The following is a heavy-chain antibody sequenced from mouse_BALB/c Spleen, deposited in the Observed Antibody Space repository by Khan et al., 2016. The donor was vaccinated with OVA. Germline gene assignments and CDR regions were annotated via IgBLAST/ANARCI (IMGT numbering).Heavy chain of an antibody. CDR3: ARDGSRYNYAMDY. Sequence: EVMLVESGPGLVKPSQSLSLTCTVTGYSITSDYAWNWIRQFPGNKLEWMGYISYSGSTNYNPALKSRISITRDTSKNQFFLQLNYVTTEDTATDYCARDGSRYNYAMDYWGQGTSVTVSS. J-gene: IGHJ4*01. CDR1: GYSITSDYA. V-gene: IGHV3-2*02. D-gene: IGHD2-3*01. CDR2: ISYSGST.